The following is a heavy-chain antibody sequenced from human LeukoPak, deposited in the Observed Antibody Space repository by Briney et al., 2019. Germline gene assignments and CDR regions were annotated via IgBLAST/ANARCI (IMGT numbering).Heavy chain of an antibody. J-gene: IGHJ4*02. Sequence: PGGSLRLSCAASGFTFSSYWMSWVRQAPGKGLEWVANIKQDGSEKYYVDSVKGRFTISRDNAKNSLYLQMNSLRAEDTAVYYCASLTYDFWSGYRYHDYWGQGTLVTVSS. V-gene: IGHV3-7*01. D-gene: IGHD3-3*01. CDR1: GFTFSSYW. CDR3: ASLTYDFWSGYRYHDY. CDR2: IKQDGSEK.